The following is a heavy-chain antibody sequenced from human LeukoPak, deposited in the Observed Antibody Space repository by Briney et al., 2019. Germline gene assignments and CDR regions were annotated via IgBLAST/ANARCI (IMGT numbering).Heavy chain of an antibody. CDR3: ARVTCSGGSCYFDY. D-gene: IGHD2-15*01. CDR2: IYHSGST. J-gene: IGHJ4*02. V-gene: IGHV4-30-2*01. CDR1: GGSFSGYS. Sequence: PSETLSLTCAVYGGSFSGYSWSWIRQPPGKGLEWIGYIYHSGSTYYNPSLKSRVTISVDRSKNQFSLKLSSVTAADTAVYYCARVTCSGGSCYFDYWGQGTLVTVSS.